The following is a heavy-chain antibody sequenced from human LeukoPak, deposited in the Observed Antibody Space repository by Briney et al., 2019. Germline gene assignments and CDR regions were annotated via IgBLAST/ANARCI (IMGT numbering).Heavy chain of an antibody. CDR3: ARAALSGYSYGSYFDY. Sequence: SETLSLTCTVSGGSISSSNYYWGWIRQPPGKGLEWIGTISYSGSTYYNPSLGSRLTISVDTSKNQFSLKLSSMTAADTAVYYCARAALSGYSYGSYFDYWGKGTLVTVSS. CDR2: ISYSGST. V-gene: IGHV4-39*01. J-gene: IGHJ4*02. D-gene: IGHD5-18*01. CDR1: GGSISSSNYY.